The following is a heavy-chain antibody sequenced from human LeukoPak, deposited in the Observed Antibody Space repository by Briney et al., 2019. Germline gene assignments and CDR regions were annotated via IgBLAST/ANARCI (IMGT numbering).Heavy chain of an antibody. CDR1: GGTFSSYA. CDR2: IIPIFGTA. CDR3: AKGYEFWSGYWDS. D-gene: IGHD3-3*01. V-gene: IGHV1-69*13. Sequence: SVTVSCKASGGTFSSYAISWVRQAPGQGLEWMGGIIPIFGTANYAQKFQGRVTITADESTSPAYMELSSLRSEDTAVYYCAKGYEFWSGYWDSGGQGTPVTVS. J-gene: IGHJ4*02.